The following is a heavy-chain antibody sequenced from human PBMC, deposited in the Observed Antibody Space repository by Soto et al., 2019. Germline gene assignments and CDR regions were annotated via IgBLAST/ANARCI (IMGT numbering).Heavy chain of an antibody. CDR2: ISSSSSTI. J-gene: IGHJ4*02. CDR1: GFTFSSYS. Sequence: EVQLVESGGGLVQPGGSLRLSCAASGFTFSSYSMNWVRQAPGKGLEXVSYISSSSSTIYYADSVKGRFTISRDNAKNSLYLQMNSLRDEDTAVYYCARGGSYYDAAGPHFDYWGQGTLVTVSS. V-gene: IGHV3-48*02. D-gene: IGHD3-22*01. CDR3: ARGGSYYDAAGPHFDY.